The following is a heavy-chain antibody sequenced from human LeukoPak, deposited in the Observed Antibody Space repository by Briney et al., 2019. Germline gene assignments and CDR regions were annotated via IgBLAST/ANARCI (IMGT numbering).Heavy chain of an antibody. CDR1: GFTFSDYY. D-gene: IGHD6-13*01. Sequence: GGSLRLSCEASGFTFSDYYMSWIRQAPGKGLEWISYISGSSSHINYADSVKGRFTISRDNAKKSVYLQMDSLRAEDTAVYYCARDQIGSWWGQGTLVIVSS. CDR2: ISGSSSHI. CDR3: ARDQIGSW. V-gene: IGHV3-11*06. J-gene: IGHJ4*02.